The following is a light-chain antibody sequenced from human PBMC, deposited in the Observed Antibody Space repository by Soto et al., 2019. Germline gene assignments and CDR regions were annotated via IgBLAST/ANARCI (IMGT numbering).Light chain of an antibody. CDR2: HAS. Sequence: DIQMTQSPSTLSASVGDRVTVTCRASRSISTWLAWYQQKPGNAPKLLLHHASILESGVPSRFSGSGSGTEFTLTISSLQPDDFATYYCQQYHFFWTFGQGTKADIK. J-gene: IGKJ1*01. V-gene: IGKV1-5*01. CDR3: QQYHFFWT. CDR1: RSISTW.